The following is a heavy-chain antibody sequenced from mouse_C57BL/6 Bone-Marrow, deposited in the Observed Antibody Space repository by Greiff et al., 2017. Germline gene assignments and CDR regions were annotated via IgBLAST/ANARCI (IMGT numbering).Heavy chain of an antibody. J-gene: IGHJ1*03. CDR2: IYPGSGST. CDR1: GYTFTSYW. D-gene: IGHD2-5*01. Sequence: VKLQQPGAELVKPGASVKMSCKASGYTFTSYWITWVKPRPGQGLEWIGDIYPGSGSTNYNAQFKRKATLTVDTSSSTAYMQLSSLTSEDSAVYYCARPYYSNYWYFDVWGTGTTVTVSS. CDR3: ARPYYSNYWYFDV. V-gene: IGHV1-55*01.